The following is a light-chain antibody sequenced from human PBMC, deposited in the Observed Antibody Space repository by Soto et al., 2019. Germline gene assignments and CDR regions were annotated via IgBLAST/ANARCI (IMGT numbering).Light chain of an antibody. CDR2: AAS. V-gene: IGKV1-12*01. J-gene: IGKJ4*01. CDR1: QDISNY. Sequence: DIQITQSPSSVSASVGGGVTITCRASQDISNYLAWYQQIPGKAPKLLISAASTLQSGVPSRFSGSGSGTDFTLTVSGLQPEDSATYYCQQTKSFPLTFGGGTKVDIK. CDR3: QQTKSFPLT.